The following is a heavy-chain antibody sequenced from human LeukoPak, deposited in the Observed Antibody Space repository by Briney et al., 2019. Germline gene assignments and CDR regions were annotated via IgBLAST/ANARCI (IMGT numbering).Heavy chain of an antibody. V-gene: IGHV1-46*01. CDR2: INPTGDST. CDR3: AREASGGYFDY. J-gene: IGHJ4*02. Sequence: ASVKVSCKASGSTFSSYYMHWVRQAPGQGLEWVELINPTGDSTNYAQNFRGRVTMTRDTSTSTVYMDLSSLRSEDTAVYYCAREASGGYFDYWGQGTLVTVSS. D-gene: IGHD4-23*01. CDR1: GSTFSSYY.